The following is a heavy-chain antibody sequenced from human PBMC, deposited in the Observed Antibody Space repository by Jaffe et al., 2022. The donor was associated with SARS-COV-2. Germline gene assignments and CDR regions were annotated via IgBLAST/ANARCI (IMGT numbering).Heavy chain of an antibody. V-gene: IGHV3-7*01. D-gene: IGHD2-15*01. J-gene: IGHJ6*03. CDR1: GFTFSSYW. Sequence: EVQLVESGGGLVQPGGSLRLSCAASGFTFSSYWMSWVRQAPGKGLEWVANINQDGSETYYVDSVKGRFTISRDNAKISLYLQMNSLRAEDTAVYYCARGRRPSVVVGVYMDVWGKGTTVTVSS. CDR2: INQDGSET. CDR3: ARGRRPSVVVGVYMDV.